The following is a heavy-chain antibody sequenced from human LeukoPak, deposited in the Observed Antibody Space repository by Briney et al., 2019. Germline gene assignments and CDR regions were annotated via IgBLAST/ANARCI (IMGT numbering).Heavy chain of an antibody. CDR3: ARGDYEWDDVGGYSSYGMDV. Sequence: SETLSLTCSVSGGSISIYFWNWVRQPPGKGLEWIGYIYDSGNTNYNPSLNGRVSISVDKSKNQFSLNLSSVTAADTAVYYCARGDYEWDDVGGYSSYGMDVWGQGTTVIVSS. J-gene: IGHJ6*02. V-gene: IGHV4-59*01. D-gene: IGHD3-16*01. CDR1: GGSISIYF. CDR2: IYDSGNT.